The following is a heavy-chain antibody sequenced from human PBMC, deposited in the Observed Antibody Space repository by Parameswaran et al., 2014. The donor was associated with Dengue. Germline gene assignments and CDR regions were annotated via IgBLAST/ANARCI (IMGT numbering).Heavy chain of an antibody. J-gene: IGHJ3*02. V-gene: IGHV4-61*07. D-gene: IGHD2-2*02. CDR2: IYYSGST. Sequence: RWIRQPPGKGLEWIGYIYYSGSTNYNPSLKSRVTISVDTSKNQFSLKLSSVTAADTAVYYCARQRYCSSTSCYIAFDTWGQGTMVTVSS. CDR3: ARQRYCSSTSCYIAFDT.